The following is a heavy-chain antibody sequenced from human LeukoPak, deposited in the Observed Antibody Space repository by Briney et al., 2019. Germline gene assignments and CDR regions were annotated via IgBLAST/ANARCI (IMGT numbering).Heavy chain of an antibody. CDR3: ARDLRLGQYDSSFPDY. CDR1: GFTFRSYG. Sequence: GTSLRLSCAASGFTFRSYGMHWVRQAPGKGLEWVAVIWYDGSNKNYADSVKGRLTTARDNSKNTLYLQMNSLRAEDTAVYYCARDLRLGQYDSSFPDYWGQGTLVTVSS. CDR2: IWYDGSNK. J-gene: IGHJ4*02. V-gene: IGHV3-33*01. D-gene: IGHD3-22*01.